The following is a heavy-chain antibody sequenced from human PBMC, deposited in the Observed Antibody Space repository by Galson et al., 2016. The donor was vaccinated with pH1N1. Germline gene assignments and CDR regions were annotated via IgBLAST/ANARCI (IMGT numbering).Heavy chain of an antibody. CDR3: AHREVMITNAFDF. Sequence: PALVKPPQTLTLTCTFSGFSLNSSGMGVGWIRQPPGKALEWLALIYWDDDKRYSPSLKTRLTINKDTSKNQVVLMMTNMDPVDTATYYCAHREVMITNAFDFWGQGTMVTGSS. J-gene: IGHJ3*01. V-gene: IGHV2-5*02. CDR1: GFSLNSSGMG. D-gene: IGHD3-16*01. CDR2: IYWDDDK.